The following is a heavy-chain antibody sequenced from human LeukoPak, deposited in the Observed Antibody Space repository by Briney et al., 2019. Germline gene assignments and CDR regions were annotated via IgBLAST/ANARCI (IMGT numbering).Heavy chain of an antibody. J-gene: IGHJ4*02. V-gene: IGHV4-4*09. CDR1: GVSISRFY. CDR2: IYSGVPT. CDR3: VQTTGWPGFDY. D-gene: IGHD1-1*01. Sequence: SETLSLTCTTSGVSISRFYWSWVRQPPGKGLEWIGNIYSGVPTYFNPSLKSRVVISVDTSKNQFSLNLTSVTAADTAMYYCVQTTGWPGFDYWGQGILVTVSS.